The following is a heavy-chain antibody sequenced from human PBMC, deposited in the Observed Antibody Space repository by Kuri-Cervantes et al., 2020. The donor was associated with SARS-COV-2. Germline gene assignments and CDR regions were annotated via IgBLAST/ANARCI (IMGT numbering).Heavy chain of an antibody. CDR1: GFTFNFYS. Sequence: GGSLRLSCVGSGFTFNFYSLHWVRQAPGKGLEWVAVISYDGSNKYYADSVKGRFTISRDNSKNTLYLQMNSLRAEDTAVYYCARQGGRAIYFDYWGQGTLVTVSS. V-gene: IGHV3-30-3*01. CDR3: ARQGGRAIYFDY. CDR2: ISYDGSNK. J-gene: IGHJ4*02. D-gene: IGHD6-25*01.